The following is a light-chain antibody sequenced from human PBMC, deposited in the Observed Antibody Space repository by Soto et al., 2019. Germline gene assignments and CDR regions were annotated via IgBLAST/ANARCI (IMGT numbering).Light chain of an antibody. V-gene: IGKV1-5*03. Sequence: IQMTHSPYTLSASVVYRFTITCRASQSISSWLAWYQQKPGKAPKGLIYKASTLESGAPSRFSGSGSGTEFTLTISSLQSEDFAVYYCQQYNNWPLNFGGGTKVDIK. CDR1: QSISSW. CDR3: QQYNNWPLN. CDR2: KAS. J-gene: IGKJ4*01.